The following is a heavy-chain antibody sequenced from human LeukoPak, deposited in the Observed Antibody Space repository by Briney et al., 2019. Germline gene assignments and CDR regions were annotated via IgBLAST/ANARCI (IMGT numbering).Heavy chain of an antibody. J-gene: IGHJ5*02. CDR2: ISSSSSTI. CDR3: ARASGYYYGSGSFLFDP. CDR1: GFTFSSYS. V-gene: IGHV3-48*01. D-gene: IGHD3-10*01. Sequence: PGGSLRLSCAASGFTFSSYSMNWVRQAPGKGLEWVSYISSSSSTIYYADSVKGRFTISRDNAKNSLYLQMNSLRAEDTAVYYCARASGYYYGSGSFLFDPWGQGTLVTVSS.